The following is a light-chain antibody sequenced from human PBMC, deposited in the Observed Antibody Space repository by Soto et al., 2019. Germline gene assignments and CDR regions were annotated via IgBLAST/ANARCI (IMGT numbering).Light chain of an antibody. CDR1: QSVSSS. V-gene: IGKV3-15*01. J-gene: IGKJ1*01. Sequence: EIVITQSPATLSISPGERATLSCRASQSVSSSLAWYQQNPGQAPRLLIYSASTRATGIPARFSGSGSGTEFTLTISSLQSEDFAVYYCQQYNNWPPSTFGQGTKVDIK. CDR2: SAS. CDR3: QQYNNWPPST.